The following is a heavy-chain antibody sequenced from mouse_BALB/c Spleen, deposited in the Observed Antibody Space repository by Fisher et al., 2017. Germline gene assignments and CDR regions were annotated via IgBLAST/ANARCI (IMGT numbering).Heavy chain of an antibody. J-gene: IGHJ4*01. Sequence: KFKGKATFTVDTSSSTAYMQFNSLTSEDSAVYYCARYYYDYDAAMDYWGQGTSVTVSS. V-gene: IGHV1S34*01. D-gene: IGHD2-4*01. CDR3: ARYYYDYDAAMDY.